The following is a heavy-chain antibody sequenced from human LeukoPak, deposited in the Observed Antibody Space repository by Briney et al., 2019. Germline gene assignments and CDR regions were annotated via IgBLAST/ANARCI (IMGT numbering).Heavy chain of an antibody. Sequence: GGTLRLSCAASGFTFSSYGMSWVRQAPGKGLEWVSAISGSGGSTYYADSVKGRFTISRDNSKNTLYLQMNSLRAEDTAVYYCAKDQSYYYDSSGFDYWGQGTLVTVSS. CDR1: GFTFSSYG. CDR2: ISGSGGST. V-gene: IGHV3-23*01. CDR3: AKDQSYYYDSSGFDY. J-gene: IGHJ4*02. D-gene: IGHD3-22*01.